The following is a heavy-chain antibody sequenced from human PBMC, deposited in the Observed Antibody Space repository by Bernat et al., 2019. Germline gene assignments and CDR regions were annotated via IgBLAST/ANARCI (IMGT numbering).Heavy chain of an antibody. CDR3: ARYTCVRYDRRRTGMDV. V-gene: IGHV4-31*03. D-gene: IGHD3-22*01. CDR2: IYYSGST. J-gene: IGHJ6*02. CDR1: GGSISSGGYY. Sequence: QVQLQESGPGLVKPSQTLSLTCTVSGGSISSGGYYWSWIRQHPGKGLEWIGYIYYSGSTYYNPSLKSRVTISVDTSKNQFSLKLSSVTAADTAVYYCARYTCVRYDRRRTGMDVWGQGTMVTVSS.